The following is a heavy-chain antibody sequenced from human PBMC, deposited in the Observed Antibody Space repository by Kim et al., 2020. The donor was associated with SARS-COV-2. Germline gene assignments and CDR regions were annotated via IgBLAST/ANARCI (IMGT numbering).Heavy chain of an antibody. CDR2: INTDGSST. V-gene: IGHV3-74*01. D-gene: IGHD3-16*02. J-gene: IGHJ1*01. CDR3: ACGGLRLGEIPLRSV. Sequence: GGSLRLSCAASGFTFSSYWMHWVRQAPGKGLVWVSRINTDGSSTTYADSVKGRLTIARDNAKNTLYLQMNSLRAEDTAVYYCACGGLRLGEIPLRSVWGQGTLLTVSS. CDR1: GFTFSSYW.